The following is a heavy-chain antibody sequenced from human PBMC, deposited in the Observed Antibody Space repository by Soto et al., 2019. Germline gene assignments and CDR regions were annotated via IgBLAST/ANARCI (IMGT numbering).Heavy chain of an antibody. CDR1: AFTFNNYA. Sequence: GGSLRLSCAASAFTFNNYAMSWVRQAPGKGLEWVSGIGGSGRTTYYADSVKGRFTISRDNSDNTLFLQMNSLRAEDTAAYYCAKSRYSDSSGDFYDYWGQGTLVTVSS. V-gene: IGHV3-23*01. J-gene: IGHJ4*02. CDR2: IGGSGRTT. CDR3: AKSRYSDSSGDFYDY. D-gene: IGHD3-22*01.